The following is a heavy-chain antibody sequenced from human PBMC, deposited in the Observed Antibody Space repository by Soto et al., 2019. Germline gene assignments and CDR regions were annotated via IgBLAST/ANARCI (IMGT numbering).Heavy chain of an antibody. CDR3: VRLAMAGDYYYYGMDV. V-gene: IGHV1-18*01. D-gene: IGHD6-19*01. CDR1: GYTFNSYG. Sequence: ASVKVSYKTSGYTFNSYGICWVRQAPGQMLEWMGWIIVYRGNTNYAQKFHGRVTMTTDTSTRTAYMELTSLRFDDTAVYYCVRLAMAGDYYYYGMDVWGQGTTVTVSS. CDR2: IIVYRGNT. J-gene: IGHJ6*02.